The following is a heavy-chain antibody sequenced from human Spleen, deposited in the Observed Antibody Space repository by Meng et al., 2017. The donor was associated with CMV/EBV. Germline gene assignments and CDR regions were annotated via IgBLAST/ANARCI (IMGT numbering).Heavy chain of an antibody. V-gene: IGHV4-30-4*08. CDR1: CDSVSTGDYN. D-gene: IGHD1-26*01. Sequence: LPESCPGLVNPSQPLSLTCTVSCDSVSTGDYNWSWIRQPPGKGPEWIGYIYYSGSTYYNPSLKSRVTISVDTSKNQFSLKLSSVTAADTAVYYCARGGSGSYYSGRGWFDPWGQGTLVTVSS. CDR2: IYYSGST. CDR3: ARGGSGSYYSGRGWFDP. J-gene: IGHJ5*02.